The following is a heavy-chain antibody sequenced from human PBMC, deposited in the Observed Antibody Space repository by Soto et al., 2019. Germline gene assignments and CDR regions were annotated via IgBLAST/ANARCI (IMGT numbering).Heavy chain of an antibody. Sequence: GWSLRLSCAASGFTFSSYGMHWVRQAPGKGLEWVAVIWYDGSNKYYADSVKGRFTISRDNSKNTLYLQMNRLRAEDTAVYYCARDLPKVTIFGVAPGCLDYWGQGTLVTVSS. CDR3: ARDLPKVTIFGVAPGCLDY. J-gene: IGHJ4*02. D-gene: IGHD3-3*01. CDR1: GFTFSSYG. V-gene: IGHV3-33*01. CDR2: IWYDGSNK.